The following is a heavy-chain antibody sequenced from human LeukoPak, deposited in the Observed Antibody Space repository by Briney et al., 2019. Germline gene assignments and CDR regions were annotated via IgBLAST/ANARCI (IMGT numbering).Heavy chain of an antibody. CDR1: GGSISSSSYY. V-gene: IGHV4-61*01. Sequence: PSETLSLTCTVSGGSISSSSYYWSWIRQPPGKGLEWIWYIYYSGSTNYNPSLKSRVTISVDTSKNQFSLKLSSVTAADTAVYYCARALDRNWFDPWGQGTLVTVSS. J-gene: IGHJ5*02. CDR3: ARALDRNWFDP. CDR2: IYYSGST.